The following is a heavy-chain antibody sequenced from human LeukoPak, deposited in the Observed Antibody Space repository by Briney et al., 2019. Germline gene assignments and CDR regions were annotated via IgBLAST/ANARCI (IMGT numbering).Heavy chain of an antibody. CDR2: MNPNSGNT. CDR1: GYTFTSYD. Sequence: ASVKVSCKASGYTFTSYDINWVRQATGQGLEWMGWMNPNSGNTGYAQKFQGRVTMTRNTSISTAYMELSSLRSKDTAVYYCARGHDNWNDFDYWGQGTLVTVSS. V-gene: IGHV1-8*01. J-gene: IGHJ4*02. CDR3: ARGHDNWNDFDY. D-gene: IGHD1-1*01.